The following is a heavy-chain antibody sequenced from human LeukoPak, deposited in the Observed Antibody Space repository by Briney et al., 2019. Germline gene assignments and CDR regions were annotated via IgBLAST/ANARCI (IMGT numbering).Heavy chain of an antibody. CDR2: ISSGGNT. CDR3: AKARSYYNWSPFDY. Sequence: GGSLRLSCAASGFTFSNYAMTWVRQAPGKGLEWVSAISSGGNTYYADSVKGRVTISRDNPKNTLYLQMNSLRAEDTAVYYCAKARSYYNWSPFDYWGQGTLVTVSS. CDR1: GFTFSNYA. J-gene: IGHJ4*02. V-gene: IGHV3-23*01. D-gene: IGHD3-10*01.